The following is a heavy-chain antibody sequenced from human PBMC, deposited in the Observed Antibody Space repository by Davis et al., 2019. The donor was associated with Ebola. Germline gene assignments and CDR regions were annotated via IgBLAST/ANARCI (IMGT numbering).Heavy chain of an antibody. CDR3: ARESYYYDSSGYTYYFDY. CDR1: GFTFSSYS. D-gene: IGHD3-22*01. CDR2: ISSSSSTI. V-gene: IGHV3-48*02. Sequence: GESLKISCAASGFTFSSYSMNWVRQAPGKGLEWVSYISSSSSTIYYADSVKGRFTISRDNAKNSLYLQMNSLRDEDTAVYYCARESYYYDSSGYTYYFDYWGQGTLVTVSS. J-gene: IGHJ4*02.